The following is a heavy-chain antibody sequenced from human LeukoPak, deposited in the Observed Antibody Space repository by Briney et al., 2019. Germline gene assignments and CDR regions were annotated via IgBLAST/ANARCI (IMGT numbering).Heavy chain of an antibody. V-gene: IGHV4-34*01. J-gene: IGHJ6*02. D-gene: IGHD5-18*01. CDR1: GGSFSGYY. Sequence: SETLSLTCAVYGGSFSGYYWSWIRQPPGKGLEWIGEINHSGSTNYNPSLKSRVTISVDTSKNQFSLKLSSVTAAVTAVYYCARGSRAAMVNEYYYGMDVWGQGTTVTVSS. CDR3: ARGSRAAMVNEYYYGMDV. CDR2: INHSGST.